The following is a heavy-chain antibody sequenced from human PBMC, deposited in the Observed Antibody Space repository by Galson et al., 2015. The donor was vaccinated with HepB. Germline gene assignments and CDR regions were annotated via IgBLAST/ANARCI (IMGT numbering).Heavy chain of an antibody. J-gene: IGHJ4*02. CDR2: ISSSSSYI. Sequence: SLRLSCAASGFTFSSYSMNWVRQAPGKGLEWVSSISSSSSYIYYADSVKGRFTISRDNAKNSLYLQMNSLGAEDTAVYYCARSSSTSCYRPPDYWGQGTLFTVSS. CDR3: ARSSSTSCYRPPDY. D-gene: IGHD2-2*01. CDR1: GFTFSSYS. V-gene: IGHV3-21*01.